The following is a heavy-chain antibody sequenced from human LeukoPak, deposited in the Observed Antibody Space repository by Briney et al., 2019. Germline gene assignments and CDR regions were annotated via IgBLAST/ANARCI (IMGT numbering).Heavy chain of an antibody. Sequence: KPSETLSLTCTVSGGSISSYYWSWIRQPAGKGLEWIGRIYTSGSTNYNPSLKSRVTMSVDTSKNQFSLKLSSVTAADTAVYYCARALSTYSSGWYDGEDYFDYWGQGTLVTVSS. D-gene: IGHD6-19*01. J-gene: IGHJ4*02. CDR2: IYTSGST. CDR3: ARALSTYSSGWYDGEDYFDY. CDR1: GGSISSYY. V-gene: IGHV4-4*07.